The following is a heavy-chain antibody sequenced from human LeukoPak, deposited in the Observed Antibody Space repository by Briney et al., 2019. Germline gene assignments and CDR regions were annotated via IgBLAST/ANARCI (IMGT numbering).Heavy chain of an antibody. CDR3: ARVSQKFRPTSDDAFDI. CDR1: GGSISSYY. V-gene: IGHV4-59*01. D-gene: IGHD1-1*01. J-gene: IGHJ3*02. CDR2: IYYSGST. Sequence: KPSETLSLTCTVSGGSISSYYWSWIRQPPGKGLEWIGYIYYSGSTNYNPSLKSRVTISVDTSKNQFSLKLSSVTAADTAVYYCARVSQKFRPTSDDAFDIWGQGTMVTVSS.